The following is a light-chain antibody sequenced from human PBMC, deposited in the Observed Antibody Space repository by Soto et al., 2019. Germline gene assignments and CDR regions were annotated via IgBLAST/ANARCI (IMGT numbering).Light chain of an antibody. CDR1: QSVSSSY. V-gene: IGKV3-20*01. CDR2: GAS. J-gene: IGKJ3*01. Sequence: EIVLTQSPATLSSFPGERATLSCRASQSVSSSYLAWYQQKPGQAPRLLIYGASSRATGIPDRFSGSGSGTDFTLTISRLEPEDFAVYYCQQYGSSPFTFGPGTKVDIK. CDR3: QQYGSSPFT.